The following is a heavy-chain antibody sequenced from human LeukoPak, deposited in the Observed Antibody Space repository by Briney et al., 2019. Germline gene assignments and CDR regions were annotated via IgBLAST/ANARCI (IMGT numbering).Heavy chain of an antibody. CDR3: ASPSIYCSGGSCYPYYFDY. CDR1: GYTFTSYG. Sequence: ASVKVSCKASGYTFTSYGISWVRQAPGQGLEWMGWISAYNGNTNYAQKLQGRVTMTTDTSTSTAYMGLRSLRSDDTAVYYCASPSIYCSGGSCYPYYFDYWGQGTLVTVSS. J-gene: IGHJ4*02. V-gene: IGHV1-18*01. D-gene: IGHD2-15*01. CDR2: ISAYNGNT.